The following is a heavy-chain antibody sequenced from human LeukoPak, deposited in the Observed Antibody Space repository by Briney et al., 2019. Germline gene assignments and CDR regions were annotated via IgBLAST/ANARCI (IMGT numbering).Heavy chain of an antibody. CDR1: GFTFSSHS. D-gene: IGHD2-15*01. J-gene: IGHJ4*02. CDR3: AKDRRYCSGGSCSESFSIFDY. CDR2: IRGSGGGT. Sequence: GGSLRLSCAASGFTFSSHSMGWVRQAPGRGLEWVSVIRGSGGGTYYAASVKGRFTISRDNSKNTLYLQMNSLRAEDTAVYYCAKDRRYCSGGSCSESFSIFDYWGQGTLVTVSS. V-gene: IGHV3-23*01.